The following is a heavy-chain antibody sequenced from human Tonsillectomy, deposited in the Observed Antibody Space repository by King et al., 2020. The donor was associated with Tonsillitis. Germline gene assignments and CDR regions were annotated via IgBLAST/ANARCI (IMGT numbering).Heavy chain of an antibody. V-gene: IGHV3-15*01. D-gene: IGHD5-18*01. CDR1: GFTFSKAW. J-gene: IGHJ6*02. CDR2: IISKADCGTT. CDR3: TGTAMTYYYSAMDV. Sequence: QLVQSGGGLVKPGGSLRLSCTASGFTFSKAWMNWVRQAPGKGLEWVGRIISKADCGTTDYAAPVKGRFTISRDDSNNTLFLQMNSLKTEDTAVYYCTGTAMTYYYSAMDVWGQGTTVTVSS.